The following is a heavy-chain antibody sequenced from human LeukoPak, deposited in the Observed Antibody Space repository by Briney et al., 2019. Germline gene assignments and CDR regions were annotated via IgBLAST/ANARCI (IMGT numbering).Heavy chain of an antibody. Sequence: GGSLRLSCAASGFIFSNYAMSWVRQAPGKGLEWVSTISAGGGDTDYADSVKGRFTISRDNSKNTLHLQMNSLRAEDTAVYYCAKVPRYDILTGCWFDYWGQGTLVTVSS. CDR3: AKVPRYDILTGCWFDY. J-gene: IGHJ4*02. CDR2: ISAGGGDT. V-gene: IGHV3-23*01. CDR1: GFIFSNYA. D-gene: IGHD3-9*01.